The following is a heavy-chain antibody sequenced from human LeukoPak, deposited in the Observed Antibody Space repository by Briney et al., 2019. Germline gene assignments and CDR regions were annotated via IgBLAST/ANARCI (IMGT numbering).Heavy chain of an antibody. J-gene: IGHJ5*02. D-gene: IGHD4-23*01. V-gene: IGHV5-51*01. CDR1: GYSFTSYW. CDR2: IYPGDSDT. CDR3: ARLGSTVVTAGWFDP. Sequence: GESLKISCKGSGYSFTSYWIGWVRQMPGKGLEWMGIIYPGDSDTRYSPSFQGQVTISADKSISTAYLQWSSLKASDTAMYYCARLGSTVVTAGWFDPWGQGTLVTVSS.